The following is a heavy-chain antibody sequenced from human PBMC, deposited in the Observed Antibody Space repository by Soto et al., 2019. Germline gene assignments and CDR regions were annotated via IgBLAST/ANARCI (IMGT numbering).Heavy chain of an antibody. CDR1: GGAFSDYA. CDR2: IMPIFRAP. Sequence: QVQLVQSGAEVKKPGSSVKVSCKASGGAFSDYAFSWVRQAPGQGLEWLGGIMPIFRAPDYAQKFQGRVTSTAXEXTXTXYMGMRSLRSEDTAVYYWASWLKEADIGNYYYGMDVWGQGTTVTVS. CDR3: ASWLKEADIGNYYYGMDV. V-gene: IGHV1-69*12. J-gene: IGHJ6*02. D-gene: IGHD2-15*01.